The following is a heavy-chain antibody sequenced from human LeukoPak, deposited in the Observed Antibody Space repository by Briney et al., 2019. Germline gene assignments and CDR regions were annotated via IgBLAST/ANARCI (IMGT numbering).Heavy chain of an antibody. D-gene: IGHD6-13*01. CDR3: AKDMRSSSLGYFQH. J-gene: IGHJ1*01. CDR2: ISGSGGST. Sequence: GGSLRLSCAASGFTFSSYWMHWVRQAPGKGLEWVSAISGSGGSTYYADSVKGRFTISRDNSKNTLYLQMNSLRAEDTAVYYCAKDMRSSSLGYFQHWGQGTLVTVSS. CDR1: GFTFSSYW. V-gene: IGHV3-23*01.